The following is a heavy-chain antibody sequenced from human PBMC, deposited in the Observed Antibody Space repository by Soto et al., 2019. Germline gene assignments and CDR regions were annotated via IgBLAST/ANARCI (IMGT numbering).Heavy chain of an antibody. V-gene: IGHV3-48*02. CDR2: ISSTSSSI. CDR3: ARDEVNYGDFDY. D-gene: IGHD4-17*01. Sequence: GGSLRLSCAASGFTFSSSGMNWVRQAPGKGLEWVSYISSTSSSIYYADSVKGRFTISRDNAKNSLYLQMRSLRDEDTAVYYCARDEVNYGDFDYWGQGTLATVSS. J-gene: IGHJ4*02. CDR1: GFTFSSSG.